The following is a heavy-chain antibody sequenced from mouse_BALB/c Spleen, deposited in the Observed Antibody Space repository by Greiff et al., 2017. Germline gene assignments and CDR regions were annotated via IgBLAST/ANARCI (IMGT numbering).Heavy chain of an antibody. J-gene: IGHJ2*01. CDR3: ARKEEGFDY. CDR2: IFPGTGTT. V-gene: IGHV1S132*01. Sequence: VKLQESGAELVKPGASVKLSCKTSGYTFTSYWIQWVKQRPGQGLGWIGEIFPGTGTTYYNEKFKGKATLTIDTSSSTAYMQLSSLTSEDSAVYFCARKEEGFDYWGQGTTLTVSS. CDR1: GYTFTSYW.